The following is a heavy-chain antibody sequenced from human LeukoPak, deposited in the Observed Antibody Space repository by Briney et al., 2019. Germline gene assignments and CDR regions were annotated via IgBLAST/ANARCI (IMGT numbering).Heavy chain of an antibody. CDR3: AREGCSGGSCYATRDYYYYGMDV. CDR1: GFTFSSYG. CDR2: IWYDGSNK. Sequence: GGSLRLSCAGSGFTFSSYGMHWVRQAPGKGLEWVSVIWYDGSNKYYADSVKGRFTISRDNSKNTLYLQMNSLRAEDTAVYYCAREGCSGGSCYATRDYYYYGMDVWDQGTTVTVSS. V-gene: IGHV3-33*01. D-gene: IGHD2-15*01. J-gene: IGHJ6*02.